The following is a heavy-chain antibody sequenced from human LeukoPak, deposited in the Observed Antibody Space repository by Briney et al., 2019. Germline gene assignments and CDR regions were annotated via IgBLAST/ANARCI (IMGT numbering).Heavy chain of an antibody. CDR1: GGSVSSSSYY. J-gene: IGHJ4*01. V-gene: IGHV4-39*01. Sequence: SETLSLTCTVSGGSVSSSSYYWGWIRQPPGKGLEWIGSIYYSGSTYYNSSLKSRVTISIDTSKNQVSLKMSSVTAADTAVYYCAKSGGYGLIDYWGQGTLVTVSS. CDR3: AKSGGYGLIDY. CDR2: IYYSGST. D-gene: IGHD6-25*01.